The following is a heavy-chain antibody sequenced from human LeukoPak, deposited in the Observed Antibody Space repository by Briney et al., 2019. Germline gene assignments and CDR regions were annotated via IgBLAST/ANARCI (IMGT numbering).Heavy chain of an antibody. CDR3: ATWAFYHGLDV. D-gene: IGHD1-26*01. V-gene: IGHV3-43*02. J-gene: IGHJ6*02. CDR2: INSVGTKT. CDR1: GFAFHAFD. Sequence: GGSLRLSCAASGFAFHAFDMHWVRQAPGKGLEWVSLINSVGTKTYYADSVRGRFTISRDNSKNSLYLQMNSLRTEDTALYYCATWAFYHGLDVWGRGTTVTISS.